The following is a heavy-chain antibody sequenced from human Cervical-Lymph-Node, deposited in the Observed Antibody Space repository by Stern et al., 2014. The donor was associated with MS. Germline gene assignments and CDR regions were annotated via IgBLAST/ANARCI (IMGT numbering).Heavy chain of an antibody. D-gene: IGHD5-24*01. J-gene: IGHJ4*03. CDR2: IIPMLGLT. V-gene: IGHV1-69*04. Sequence: QVQLVQSGAEVKKPGSSVKVSCAVSGGTFGTYTVIWVRQAPGQGLEWMGKIIPMLGLTHHAQKFQGRVTFTADKAANTAYMELSSLKYDDTATYFCARVPGEGYSSKTLDIWGRGTLVTVSS. CDR1: GGTFGTYT. CDR3: ARVPGEGYSSKTLDI.